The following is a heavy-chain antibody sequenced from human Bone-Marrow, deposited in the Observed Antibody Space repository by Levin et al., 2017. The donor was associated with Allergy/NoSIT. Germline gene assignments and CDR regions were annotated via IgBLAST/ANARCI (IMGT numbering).Heavy chain of an antibody. CDR1: GVTFSSSA. CDR3: AKSCGPSCPRFDY. D-gene: IGHD2-15*01. CDR2: IIPNFGTP. V-gene: IGHV1-69*13. Sequence: AASVKVSCKASGVTFSSSAISWVRQAPGQGLEWMGGIIPNFGTPKYAQTFQGRVTITADESTNTVYMELSSLRSDDTAVYYCAKSCGPSCPRFDYWGQGTLVTVSS. J-gene: IGHJ4*02.